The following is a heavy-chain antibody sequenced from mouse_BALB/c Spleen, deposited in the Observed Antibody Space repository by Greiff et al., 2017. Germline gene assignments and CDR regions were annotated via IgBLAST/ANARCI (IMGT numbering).Heavy chain of an antibody. CDR1: GYTFTSYN. J-gene: IGHJ4*01. V-gene: IGHV1-12*01. Sequence: LQQPGAELVKPGASVKMSCKASGYTFTSYNMHWVKQTPGQGLEWIGAIYPGNGDTSYNQKFKGKATLTADKSSSTAYMQLSSLTSEDSAVYYCARSLYDYDTMDYWGQGTSVTVSS. D-gene: IGHD2-4*01. CDR3: ARSLYDYDTMDY. CDR2: IYPGNGDT.